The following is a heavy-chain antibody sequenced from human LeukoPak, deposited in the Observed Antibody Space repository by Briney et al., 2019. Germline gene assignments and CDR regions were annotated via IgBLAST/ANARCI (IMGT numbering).Heavy chain of an antibody. V-gene: IGHV3-7*04. Sequence: GGSLRLPCAASGFTFSSYWMSWVRQAPGKGLEWVANIKQDGSEKYYVDSVKGRFTISRDNAKNSLYLQMNSLRAEDTAVYYCARDSSGYIVATKDYWGQGTLVTVSS. D-gene: IGHD5-12*01. CDR1: GFTFSSYW. J-gene: IGHJ4*02. CDR3: ARDSSGYIVATKDY. CDR2: IKQDGSEK.